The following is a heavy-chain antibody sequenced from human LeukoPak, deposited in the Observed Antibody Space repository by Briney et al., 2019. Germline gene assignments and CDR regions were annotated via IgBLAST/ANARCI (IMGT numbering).Heavy chain of an antibody. CDR1: GFTFSNYV. D-gene: IGHD3-3*01. CDR2: INHNGEMI. V-gene: IGHV3-48*02. CDR3: ASRYDFWSGLGIIDYYYGMDV. J-gene: IGHJ6*02. Sequence: GGSLRLSCAASGFTFSNYVMSWVRQAPGKGLEWVSYINHNGEMIFYPDFVKGRFTISRDNAKNSLYLQMNSLRDEDTAVYYCASRYDFWSGLGIIDYYYGMDVWGQGTTVTVSS.